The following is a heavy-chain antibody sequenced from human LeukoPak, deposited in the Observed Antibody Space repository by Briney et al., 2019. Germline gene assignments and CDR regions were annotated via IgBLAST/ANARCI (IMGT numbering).Heavy chain of an antibody. J-gene: IGHJ4*02. V-gene: IGHV4-31*03. CDR2: IYYSGST. CDR3: ARRGGSYYVDY. CDR1: GGSISSGGYY. D-gene: IGHD1-26*01. Sequence: SQTLSLTCTVSGGSISSGGYYWSWIRQPPGKGLEWTGYIYYSGSTYYNPSLKSRVTISVDTSKNQYSLKLSSVTAADTAVYYCARRGGSYYVDYWGQGTLVTVSS.